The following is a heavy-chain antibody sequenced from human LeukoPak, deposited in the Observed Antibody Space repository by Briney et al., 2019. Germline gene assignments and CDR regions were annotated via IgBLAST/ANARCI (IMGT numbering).Heavy chain of an antibody. V-gene: IGHV3-23*01. CDR2: ISGSGGST. Sequence: HPGGSLRLSCAASGFTLSSYAMSWVRQAPGKGLEWVSAISGSGGSTYYADSVKGRFTISRDNSKNTLYLQMNSLRAEDTAVYYCAKDYVLGDAFDIWGQGTMVTVSS. CDR1: GFTLSSYA. J-gene: IGHJ3*02. D-gene: IGHD3-16*01. CDR3: AKDYVLGDAFDI.